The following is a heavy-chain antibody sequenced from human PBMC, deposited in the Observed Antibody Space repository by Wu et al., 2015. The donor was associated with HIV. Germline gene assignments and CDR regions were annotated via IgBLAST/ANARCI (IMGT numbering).Heavy chain of an antibody. Sequence: QVQLVQSGAEVKKPGSSVKVSCKASGGTFSSYAISWVRQAPGQGLEWMGGIIPIFGTANYAQKFQGRVTITTDESTSTAYMELSSLRSEDTAVYYCARGLRDGYNFIPHYWGQGTLVTVSS. J-gene: IGHJ4*02. D-gene: IGHD5-24*01. CDR2: IIPIFGTA. CDR3: ARGLRDGYNFIPHY. V-gene: IGHV1-69*05. CDR1: GGTFSSYA.